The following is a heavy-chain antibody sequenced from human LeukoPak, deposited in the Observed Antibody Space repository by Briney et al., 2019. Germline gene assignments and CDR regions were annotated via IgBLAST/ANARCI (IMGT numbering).Heavy chain of an antibody. CDR3: AKSAYYYYYMDV. CDR2: IYTSGST. CDR1: GGSFSGYY. V-gene: IGHV4-4*09. Sequence: SETLSLTCAVYGGSFSGYYWSWIRQPPGKGLEWIGYIYTSGSTDYNPSLKSRVTISVDTSKNQFSLRLSSVTAADTAVYYCAKSAYYYYYMDVWGKGTTVTVSS. J-gene: IGHJ6*03.